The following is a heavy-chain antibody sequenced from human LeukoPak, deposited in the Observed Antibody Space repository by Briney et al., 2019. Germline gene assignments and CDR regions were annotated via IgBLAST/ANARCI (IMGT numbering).Heavy chain of an antibody. Sequence: ASVKVSCKASGYTFTSYGISWVRQAPGQGLEWMGWISAYNGNTNYAQKLQGRVTMTTDTSTSTAYMELRSLRSDDTAVYYCARKVQRYYYDSSGYYPDGDLDYWGQGTLVTVSS. V-gene: IGHV1-18*01. CDR3: ARKVQRYYYDSSGYYPDGDLDY. CDR1: GYTFTSYG. CDR2: ISAYNGNT. D-gene: IGHD3-22*01. J-gene: IGHJ4*02.